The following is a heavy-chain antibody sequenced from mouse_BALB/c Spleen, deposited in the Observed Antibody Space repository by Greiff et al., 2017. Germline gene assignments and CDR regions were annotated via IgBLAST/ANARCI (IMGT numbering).Heavy chain of an antibody. Sequence: VQLQQSGPGLVQPSQSLSITCTVSGFSLTSYGVHWVRQSPGKGLEWLGVIWSGGSTVYNAAFISRLSISKDNSKSQVFFKMNSLQANDTAIYYCARNGPKLGHYAMDDWGQGTSVTVSS. CDR2: IWSGGST. CDR3: ARNGPKLGHYAMDD. V-gene: IGHV2-2*02. D-gene: IGHD4-1*01. J-gene: IGHJ4*01. CDR1: GFSLTSYG.